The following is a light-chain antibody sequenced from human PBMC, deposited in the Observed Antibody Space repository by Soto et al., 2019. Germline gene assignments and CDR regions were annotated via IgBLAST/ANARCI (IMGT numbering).Light chain of an antibody. V-gene: IGLV2-14*01. Sequence: QSALTQPASVSGSPGQSITISCTGTSSDVGGYNYVSWYQQHPGKAPKLRIYEVSNRPSGVSNRFSGSKSGNTASLTISGLQAEDEADSYCSSSTSSSTYGLGTGTKLTV. CDR1: SSDVGGYNY. CDR3: SSSTSSSTYG. CDR2: EVS. J-gene: IGLJ1*01.